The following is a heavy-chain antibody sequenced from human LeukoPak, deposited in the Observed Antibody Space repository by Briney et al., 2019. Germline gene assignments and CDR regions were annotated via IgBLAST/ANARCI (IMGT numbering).Heavy chain of an antibody. CDR2: IYSGGST. CDR1: GFTFSSYG. J-gene: IGHJ6*02. D-gene: IGHD5-24*01. Sequence: GRSLRLSCAASGFTFSSYGMHWVRQAPGKGLEWVSVIYSGGSTYYADSVKGRFTISKDNSKNTLYLQMNSLRAEDTAVYYCARDRRWLQLNGDYYYGMDVWGQGTTVTVSS. V-gene: IGHV3-53*01. CDR3: ARDRRWLQLNGDYYYGMDV.